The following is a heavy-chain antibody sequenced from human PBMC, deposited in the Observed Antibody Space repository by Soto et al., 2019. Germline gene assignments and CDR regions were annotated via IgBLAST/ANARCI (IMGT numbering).Heavy chain of an antibody. Sequence: QVQLVQSGDEVRKPGSSVKVSCKASGYIFVNYGIAWVRRASGQGLEWMGWISPYSGNTHYASKVQGRLTMTTDTSTSTAYMDLGSLTSDDTALAYCAMVDNFVAPTPQDVWGQGTTVTVSS. CDR1: GYIFVNYG. CDR3: AMVDNFVAPTPQDV. J-gene: IGHJ6*02. CDR2: ISPYSGNT. V-gene: IGHV1-18*01. D-gene: IGHD5-12*01.